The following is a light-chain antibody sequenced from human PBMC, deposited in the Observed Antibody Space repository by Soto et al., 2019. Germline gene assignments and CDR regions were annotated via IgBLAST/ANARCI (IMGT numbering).Light chain of an antibody. J-gene: IGKJ1*01. V-gene: IGKV1-5*03. Sequence: DILMTHSPPTLSASAGDRVTITCRASESISSWLAWYQQKPGEAPTHLMYKAASLESGGPPRFSGSGSCAEFFPTTSSLQPDDFATNYCHQYNSYSWTFGQGTKV. CDR3: HQYNSYSWT. CDR1: ESISSW. CDR2: KAA.